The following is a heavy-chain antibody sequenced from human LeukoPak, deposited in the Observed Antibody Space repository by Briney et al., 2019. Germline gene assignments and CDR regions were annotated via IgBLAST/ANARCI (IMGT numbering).Heavy chain of an antibody. J-gene: IGHJ4*02. CDR3: ARDRNYDFWSGYDSALDY. V-gene: IGHV3-7*01. CDR1: GFTFSSYW. CDR2: IKQDGSEK. D-gene: IGHD3-3*01. Sequence: GGSLRLSCAASGFTFSSYWMNWVRQAPGKGLEWVANIKQDGSEKYYVDSVKGRFTISRDNAKNSLYLQMNSLRAEDTAVYYCARDRNYDFWSGYDSALDYWGQGILVTVSS.